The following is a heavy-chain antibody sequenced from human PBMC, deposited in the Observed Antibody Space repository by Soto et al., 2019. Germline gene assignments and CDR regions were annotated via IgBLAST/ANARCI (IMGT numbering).Heavy chain of an antibody. Sequence: QVQRVQSGAEVKKPGSSVKVSCKASGGSLSNYGISWVRQAPGQGLEWMGAIIPVFGTPNYAQKFQDRVTITADESTTTVYMEVRSLTSEDTAVYYCARGDATKIVVTTYYAMDVWGQGTTVTVSS. CDR2: IIPVFGTP. CDR1: GGSLSNYG. V-gene: IGHV1-69*12. J-gene: IGHJ6*02. D-gene: IGHD3-22*01. CDR3: ARGDATKIVVTTYYAMDV.